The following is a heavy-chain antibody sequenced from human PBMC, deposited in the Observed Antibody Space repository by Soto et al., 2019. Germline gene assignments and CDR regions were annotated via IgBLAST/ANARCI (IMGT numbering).Heavy chain of an antibody. Sequence: ASVKVSCKASGGTFSSYAISWVRQAPGQGLEWMGGIIPIFGTANYAQKFQGRVTITADESTSTAYMELSSLRSEDTAVYYCARDTVVPDAIGSYYGMDVWGQGTTVTVSS. J-gene: IGHJ6*02. CDR3: ARDTVVPDAIGSYYGMDV. V-gene: IGHV1-69*13. D-gene: IGHD2-2*02. CDR1: GGTFSSYA. CDR2: IIPIFGTA.